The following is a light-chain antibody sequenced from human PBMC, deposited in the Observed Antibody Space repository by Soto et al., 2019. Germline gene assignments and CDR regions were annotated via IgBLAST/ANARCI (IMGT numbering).Light chain of an antibody. V-gene: IGKV1-5*03. Sequence: DIQMTQSPSTLSASVGDRVTITCRASQSISSWLAWYQQKPGKAPKLLIYKASSLESGVPSRFSGSGSGTEFTLTISSRQPDDVATYYCQQYSSYSWTFGQGTKVEIK. CDR1: QSISSW. CDR2: KAS. CDR3: QQYSSYSWT. J-gene: IGKJ1*01.